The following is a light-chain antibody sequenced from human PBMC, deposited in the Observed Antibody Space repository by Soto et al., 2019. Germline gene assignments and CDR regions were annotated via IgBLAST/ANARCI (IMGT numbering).Light chain of an antibody. V-gene: IGLV2-14*03. CDR2: NVI. Sequence: QSVLTQVASVSGSPGQSITISGTGTSGDVGGYDYVSWYQQHPGKSPKLMIYNVIYQPSGVSNRFSGSKSGNTASLTISGLQAEHEANYYRSSYTDTNTVIFGGGTKLTVL. J-gene: IGLJ2*01. CDR1: SGDVGGYDY. CDR3: SSYTDTNTVI.